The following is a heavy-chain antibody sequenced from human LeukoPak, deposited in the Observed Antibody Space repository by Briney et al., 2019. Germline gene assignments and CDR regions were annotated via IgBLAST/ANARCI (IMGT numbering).Heavy chain of an antibody. D-gene: IGHD2-2*01. CDR1: GFTFSDYY. CDR3: ARARVVPAATYYYYYGMDV. CDR2: ISTSSTYT. V-gene: IGHV3-11*06. Sequence: GGSLRLSCAASGFTFSDYYMNWIRLAPGKGLEWVSSISTSSTYTNYADSVRGRFTISRDNANNSLYLQMNSLRAEDTAVYYCARARVVPAATYYYYYGMDVWGKGTTVTVSS. J-gene: IGHJ6*04.